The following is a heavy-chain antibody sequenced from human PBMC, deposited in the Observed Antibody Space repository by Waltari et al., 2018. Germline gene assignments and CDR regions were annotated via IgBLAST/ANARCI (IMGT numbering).Heavy chain of an antibody. CDR1: GGPIHGGYNY. CDR2: TYYSGRS. CDR3: ARWMPFGATHYFDY. D-gene: IGHD1-26*01. V-gene: IGHV4-39*07. J-gene: IGHJ4*02. Sequence: QLHPQGSGPGLVKPSESLSLTCTVSGGPIHGGYNYWGWLRQPPGKGLQWVGSTYYSGRSYYVPYLKRRVTISLHTSKHQFSLEPDSVTAADTAVYYCARWMPFGATHYFDYWGQGAMVTVSS.